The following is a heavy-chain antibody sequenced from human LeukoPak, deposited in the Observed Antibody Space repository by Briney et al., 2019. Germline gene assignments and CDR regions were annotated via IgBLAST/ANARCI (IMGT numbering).Heavy chain of an antibody. CDR2: ITSSSSTI. J-gene: IGHJ4*02. Sequence: GGSLRLSCAASGFTFSSYNMNWVRQAPGKGLEWVSYITSSSSTIYYADSVKGRFTISRDNAKNSLFLQMNGLRDEDTAVYYCARDMYYGDYEIDYWGQGTLVTVSS. V-gene: IGHV3-48*02. CDR1: GFTFSSYN. CDR3: ARDMYYGDYEIDY. D-gene: IGHD4-17*01.